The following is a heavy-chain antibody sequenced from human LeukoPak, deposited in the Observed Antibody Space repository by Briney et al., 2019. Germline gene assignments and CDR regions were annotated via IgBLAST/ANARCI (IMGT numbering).Heavy chain of an antibody. CDR3: AKPRELLYDAFDL. CDR1: GFFFSSHS. CDR2: ISWNSNTI. V-gene: IGHV3-9*01. J-gene: IGHJ3*01. D-gene: IGHD1-7*01. Sequence: GGSLRLSCAASGFFFSSHSMNWVRQAPGKGLEWVSSISWNSNTIAYADSVRGRFAISRDNAKNSLYLQMHSLRAKDTAFYYCAKPRELLYDAFDLWGQGTMVSVSS.